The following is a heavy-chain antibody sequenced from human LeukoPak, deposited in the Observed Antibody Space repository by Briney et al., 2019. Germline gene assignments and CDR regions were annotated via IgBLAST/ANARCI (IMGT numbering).Heavy chain of an antibody. V-gene: IGHV1-46*01. CDR3: AREDITMYYFDY. D-gene: IGHD3-10*02. J-gene: IGHJ4*02. CDR2: INPSGGST. CDR1: GYTFTSYY. Sequence: ASVKVSCKASGYTFTSYYMHWVRQAPGQGLEWMGIINPSGGSTSYTQKFQGRVTMTRDTSTSTVYMELSSLRSEDTAVYYCAREDITMYYFDYWGQGTLVTVSS.